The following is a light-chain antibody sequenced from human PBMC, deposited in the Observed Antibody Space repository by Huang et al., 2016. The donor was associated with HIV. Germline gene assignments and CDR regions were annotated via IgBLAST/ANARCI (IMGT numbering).Light chain of an antibody. CDR3: MQALLTPWT. Sequence: DIVMTQSPLSLPVTPGEPASISCRSSQSLLHSNGYNYLDWYLQKPGQSPKLLIYLGSNRASGVPDRFSGSGSGTNFTLRINRVEAEDVGVYYCMQALLTPWTFGQGTKVEIK. CDR1: QSLLHSNGYNY. V-gene: IGKV2-28*01. CDR2: LGS. J-gene: IGKJ1*01.